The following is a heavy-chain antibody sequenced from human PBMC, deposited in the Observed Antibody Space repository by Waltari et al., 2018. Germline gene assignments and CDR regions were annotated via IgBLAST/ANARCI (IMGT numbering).Heavy chain of an antibody. CDR3: ARAYYDSSGYYPYAFDI. V-gene: IGHV4-4*07. CDR2: IYTSGST. Sequence: QLHLQDSGPGLVKPSETLSLTCTVSGGSISTYYLSCVRQPAGKGLEWIGRIYTSGSTNYSPTRKSRVTMSVEPYKNQFSLKVGYVTAEDTAVYYCARAYYDSSGYYPYAFDIWGQGTMVTVSS. D-gene: IGHD3-22*01. CDR1: GGSISTYY. J-gene: IGHJ3*02.